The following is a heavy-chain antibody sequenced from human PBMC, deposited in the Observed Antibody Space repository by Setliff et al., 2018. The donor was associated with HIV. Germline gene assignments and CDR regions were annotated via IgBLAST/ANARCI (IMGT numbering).Heavy chain of an antibody. D-gene: IGHD3-22*01. CDR1: GDSISDTTYY. Sequence: SETLSLTCSVSGDSISDTTYYWGWIRQPPGKGLEWIGNIYHSGSTLYKPSLKSRVTMSVDTSKNQFSLKLTSVTAADAAVYFCAMGSSGYPFDYWGQGSLVTVSS. CDR2: IYHSGST. CDR3: AMGSSGYPFDY. V-gene: IGHV4-39*01. J-gene: IGHJ4*02.